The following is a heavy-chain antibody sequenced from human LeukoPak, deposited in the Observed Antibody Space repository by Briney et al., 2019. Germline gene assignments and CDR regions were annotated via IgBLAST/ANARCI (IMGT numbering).Heavy chain of an antibody. CDR3: ARAYDILTGYYIHDY. CDR1: GGTFSRYA. CDR2: ITPMFGIA. V-gene: IGHV1-69*13. J-gene: IGHJ4*02. D-gene: IGHD3-9*01. Sequence: SVKVSCKASGGTFSRYAISWVRQAPGQGLEWMGGITPMFGIANYAQKFQGRVTITADESTSTAYMELSSLRSEDTAVYYCARAYDILTGYYIHDYWGQGTLVTVFS.